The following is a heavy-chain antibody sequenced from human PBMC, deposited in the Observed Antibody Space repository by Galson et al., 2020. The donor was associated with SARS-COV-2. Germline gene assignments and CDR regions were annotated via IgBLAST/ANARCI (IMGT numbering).Heavy chain of an antibody. CDR3: ARHNSSSSGWYLYYGDD. V-gene: IGHV5-51*01. J-gene: IGHJ4*02. D-gene: IGHD6-6*01. CDR2: IYPGDSDT. Sequence: HGESLKISCKGSGYSFTSYWIGWVRQMPGKGLEWMGIIYPGDSDTRYSPSFQGQVTISAEKSISTAYLQWSSLKASDIAMYYCARHNSSSSGWYLYYGDDWGQGTLVTVSS. CDR1: GYSFTSYW.